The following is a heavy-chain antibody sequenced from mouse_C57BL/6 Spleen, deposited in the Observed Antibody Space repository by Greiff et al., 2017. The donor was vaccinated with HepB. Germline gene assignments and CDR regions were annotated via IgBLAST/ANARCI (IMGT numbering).Heavy chain of an antibody. J-gene: IGHJ2*01. V-gene: IGHV1-42*01. CDR2: INPSTGGT. Sequence: VHVKQSGPELVKPGASVKISCKASGYSFTGYYMNWVKQSPEKSLEWIGEINPSTGGTTYNQKFKAKATLTVDKSSSTAYMQLKSLTSEDSAVYYCARGYGNYYFDYWGQGTTLTVSS. CDR3: ARGYGNYYFDY. CDR1: GYSFTGYY. D-gene: IGHD2-10*02.